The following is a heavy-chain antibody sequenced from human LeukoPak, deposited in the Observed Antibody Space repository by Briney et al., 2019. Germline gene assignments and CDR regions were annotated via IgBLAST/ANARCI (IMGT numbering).Heavy chain of an antibody. CDR1: GFXFSGYS. Sequence: GGSLRLSCVPSGFXFSGYSIIWVRQAPAKGLDWASYISTSSSTIYYADSVKGRFTISRDNAKNSLYLQVNSLRAEDTAVYYCARGDPYGSGSYSLDFWGQGTLVTVSS. CDR3: ARGDPYGSGSYSLDF. CDR2: ISTSSSTI. D-gene: IGHD3-10*01. V-gene: IGHV3-48*01. J-gene: IGHJ4*02.